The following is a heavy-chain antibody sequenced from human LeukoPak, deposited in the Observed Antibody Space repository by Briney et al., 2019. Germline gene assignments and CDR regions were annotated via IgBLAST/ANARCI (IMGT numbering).Heavy chain of an antibody. J-gene: IGHJ4*02. CDR2: ISGSGGST. V-gene: IGHV3-23*01. CDR1: GFTFSSYA. Sequence: GGSLRLSCAASGFTFSSYAMSWVRQAPGKGLEWVSAISGSGGSTYYADSVKGRFTISRDNSKNTLYLQMNSLRAEDTAVYYCAKDRGDSSGYYYDPPFDYWGQGTLVTVSS. D-gene: IGHD3-22*01. CDR3: AKDRGDSSGYYYDPPFDY.